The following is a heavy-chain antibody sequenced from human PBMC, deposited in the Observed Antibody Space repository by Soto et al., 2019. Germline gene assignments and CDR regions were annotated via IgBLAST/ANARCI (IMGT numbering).Heavy chain of an antibody. Sequence: GGSLRLSCAASGFTFSSYAMSWVRQAPGKGLEWVSAISGSGGSTYYADSVKGRFTISRDNSKNTLYLQMNSLRAEDTAVYYCAEALYSSGWSLPPDYWGQGTLVTVSS. J-gene: IGHJ4*02. CDR3: AEALYSSGWSLPPDY. D-gene: IGHD6-19*01. CDR2: ISGSGGST. V-gene: IGHV3-23*01. CDR1: GFTFSSYA.